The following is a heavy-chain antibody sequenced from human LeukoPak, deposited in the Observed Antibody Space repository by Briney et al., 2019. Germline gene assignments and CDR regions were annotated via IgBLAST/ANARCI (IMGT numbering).Heavy chain of an antibody. Sequence: GESLKISCKGSGYSFTSYWIGWVRQMPGKGLEWMGIIYPGDSDTRYSPSFQGQVTISADKSISTAYLQWSSLKASDTAMYYCARTMQRWSSIEHYYYYGMDVWGQGTTVTVSS. CDR2: IYPGDSDT. CDR1: GYSFTSYW. D-gene: IGHD4-23*01. J-gene: IGHJ6*02. V-gene: IGHV5-51*01. CDR3: ARTMQRWSSIEHYYYYGMDV.